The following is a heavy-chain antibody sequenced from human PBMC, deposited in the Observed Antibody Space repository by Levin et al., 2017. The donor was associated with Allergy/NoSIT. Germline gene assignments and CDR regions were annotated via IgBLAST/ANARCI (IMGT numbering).Heavy chain of an antibody. Sequence: SVKVSCKASGGTFSRYAISWVRQAPGQGLEWMGGIIPIFGTANYAQKFQGRVTITADKSTSTAYMELSSLRSEDTAVYYCARDLPRGSREDIPPYFDYWGQGTLVTVSS. CDR3: ARDLPRGSREDIPPYFDY. J-gene: IGHJ4*02. CDR1: GGTFSRYA. D-gene: IGHD2-15*01. CDR2: IIPIFGTA. V-gene: IGHV1-69*06.